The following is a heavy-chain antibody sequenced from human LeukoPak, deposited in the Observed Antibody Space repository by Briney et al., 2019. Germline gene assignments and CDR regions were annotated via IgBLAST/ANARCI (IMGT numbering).Heavy chain of an antibody. J-gene: IGHJ4*02. V-gene: IGHV3-30*03. D-gene: IGHD2-15*01. CDR2: ISYDGSNK. Sequence: GGSLRLSCAASGFTFSSYGMHWVRQAPGKGLEWVAVISYDGSNKYYADSVKGRFTISRDNSKNTLYLQMNSLRAEDTAVYYCALCGGSCYSFDYWGQGTLVTVSS. CDR3: ALCGGSCYSFDY. CDR1: GFTFSSYG.